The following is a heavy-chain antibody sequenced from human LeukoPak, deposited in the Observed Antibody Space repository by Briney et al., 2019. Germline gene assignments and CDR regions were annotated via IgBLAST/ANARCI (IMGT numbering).Heavy chain of an antibody. V-gene: IGHV4-39*01. CDR2: IYYSGST. CDR3: ARHETYYYYYAMDV. CDR1: GGSISISSYY. J-gene: IGHJ6*02. Sequence: PSETLSLTCTVSGGSISISSYYWGWIRQPPGKGLEWIGSIYYSGSTYYNPSLKSRVTLSVDTSKNQFSLKLTSVTAADTAVYYCARHETYYYYYAMDVWGQGTTVTVSS.